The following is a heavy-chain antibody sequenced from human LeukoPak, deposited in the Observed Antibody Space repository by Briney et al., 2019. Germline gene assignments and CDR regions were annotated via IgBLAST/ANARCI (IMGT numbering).Heavy chain of an antibody. J-gene: IGHJ5*02. CDR2: ITSDGSVT. D-gene: IGHD1-1*01. Sequence: GGSLRLSCAAAGFTFSSYWMHWVRQAPGKGLEWVSRITSDGSVTGYGDSVKGRFTVSRDNAKNTLYLQMNSLTAEDSALYYCARGTAPTGNPTCFDPWGQGTLVTVSS. CDR1: GFTFSSYW. V-gene: IGHV3-74*01. CDR3: ARGTAPTGNPTCFDP.